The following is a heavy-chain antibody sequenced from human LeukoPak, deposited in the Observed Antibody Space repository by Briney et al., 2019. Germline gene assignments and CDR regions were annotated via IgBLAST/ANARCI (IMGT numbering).Heavy chain of an antibody. CDR1: GGSISSSSYY. CDR3: PRIVYCSGGSCYQTGFFFDY. J-gene: IGHJ4*02. CDR2: IYYSGST. D-gene: IGHD2-15*01. V-gene: IGHV4-39*01. Sequence: SETLSLTCTVSGGSISSSSYYWGWIRQPPGKGLEWIGSIYYSGSTYYNPSLKSRVTISVDTSKNQFSLKLCCVTAADTAVYYCPRIVYCSGGSCYQTGFFFDYWGQRTLVTVSS.